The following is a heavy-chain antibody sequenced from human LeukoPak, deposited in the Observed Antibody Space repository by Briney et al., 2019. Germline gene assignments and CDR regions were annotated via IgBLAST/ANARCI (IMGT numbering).Heavy chain of an antibody. V-gene: IGHV3-23*01. D-gene: IGHD6-6*01. CDR2: ISGSGGST. Sequence: PGGSLRLSWAASGFTFSSYAMSWVRQAPGKGLEWVSAISGSGGSTYYADSVKGRFTISRDNSKNTLYLQMNSLRAEDTAVYYCARDRVAARPANQPDYWGQGTLVTVSS. CDR1: GFTFSSYA. CDR3: ARDRVAARPANQPDY. J-gene: IGHJ4*02.